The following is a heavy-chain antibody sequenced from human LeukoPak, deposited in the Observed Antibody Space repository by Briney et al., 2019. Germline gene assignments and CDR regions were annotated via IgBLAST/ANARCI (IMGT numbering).Heavy chain of an antibody. CDR2: IIPILGIA. D-gene: IGHD5-18*01. J-gene: IGHJ6*02. Sequence: GASVKVSCKASGGTFSSYAISWVRHAPGQGLEWMGRIIPILGIANYAQKFQGRVTITADKSTSTAYMELSSLRSEDTAVYYCAGGGPKVRIQDYYYYYGMDVWGQGTTVTVSS. V-gene: IGHV1-69*04. CDR1: GGTFSSYA. CDR3: AGGGPKVRIQDYYYYYGMDV.